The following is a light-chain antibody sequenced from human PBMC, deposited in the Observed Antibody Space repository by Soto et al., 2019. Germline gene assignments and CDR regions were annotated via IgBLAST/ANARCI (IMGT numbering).Light chain of an antibody. CDR2: AAS. Sequence: AIRMTQSPSSLSASTGDRVTITCRASQGISSYLAWYQQKPGKAPKLLIYAASTLQSGVPSRFSGSGSGTDFTLTISCLQYEDFATYYCQQYYSYPSFGPGTKVDIK. V-gene: IGKV1-8*01. CDR1: QGISSY. J-gene: IGKJ3*01. CDR3: QQYYSYPS.